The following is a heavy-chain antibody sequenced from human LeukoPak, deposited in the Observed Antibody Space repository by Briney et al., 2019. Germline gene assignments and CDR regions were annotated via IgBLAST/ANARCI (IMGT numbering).Heavy chain of an antibody. Sequence: SETLSLTCVVSGGSIATGGYSWTWIRQPPGKGLEWIGVIFHNGRTYYNPSLKSRVNMSVDKSTNHFYLRLTSVTAADTAMYYCALGGGGYGFDYHGLDVWGQGTTVTVSS. V-gene: IGHV4-30-2*01. CDR1: GGSIATGGYS. CDR2: IFHNGRT. J-gene: IGHJ6*02. CDR3: ALGGGGYGFDYHGLDV. D-gene: IGHD3-22*01.